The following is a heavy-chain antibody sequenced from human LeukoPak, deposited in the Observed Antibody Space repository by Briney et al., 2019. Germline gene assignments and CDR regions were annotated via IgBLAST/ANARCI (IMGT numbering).Heavy chain of an antibody. Sequence: PSETLSLTRTVSGGSVHSYDHYWAWIRQPPGKGLEWMGTIYSSGTTSYNPSLKSRVTISVDTSSNHFYLNLISVTAADTALYYCARQPHSYGPDYYYYYMDLWGTGTTVTVSS. D-gene: IGHD5-18*01. J-gene: IGHJ6*03. CDR2: IYSSGTT. CDR3: ARQPHSYGPDYYYYYMDL. V-gene: IGHV4-39*01. CDR1: GGSVHSYDHY.